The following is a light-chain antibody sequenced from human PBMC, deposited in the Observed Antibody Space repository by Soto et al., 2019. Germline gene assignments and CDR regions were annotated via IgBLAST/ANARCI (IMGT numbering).Light chain of an antibody. J-gene: IGLJ3*02. CDR1: SSDVGGYNY. V-gene: IGLV2-8*01. CDR2: EVS. Sequence: QPVLTQPPSASGSPGQSVTISCTGTSSDVGGYNYVSWYQQHPGKAPKLMIYEVSKRPSGVPDRFSGSKSGNTASLIVSGLQAEDEADYYCSSYAGSNNFKVFGGGTKLTVL. CDR3: SSYAGSNNFKV.